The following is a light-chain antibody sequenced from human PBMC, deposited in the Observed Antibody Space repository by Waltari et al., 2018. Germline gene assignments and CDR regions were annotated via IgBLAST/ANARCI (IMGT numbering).Light chain of an antibody. CDR1: SSDLGSYNY. Sequence: QSALTQPASVSGSPGQSIAISCTGTSSDLGSYNYVSWYQQHPGKAPKLMIYEVSHRPPGVSDLFSGSKSGNTASLTISGLQAEDEADYYCSSCTTSNTVVFGTGTKVTVL. V-gene: IGLV2-14*01. J-gene: IGLJ1*01. CDR2: EVS. CDR3: SSCTTSNTVV.